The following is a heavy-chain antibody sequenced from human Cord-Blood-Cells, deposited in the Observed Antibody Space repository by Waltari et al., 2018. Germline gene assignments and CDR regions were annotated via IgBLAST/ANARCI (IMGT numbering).Heavy chain of an antibody. Sequence: QVQLQQWGAGLLKPSETLSLTCAVYGGSFSGYYWSWIRQPPGKGLEWIGEINHSGSTNYNPSLKSRVTISVDTSKNQFSLKLSSVTAADTAVYYCARERLGTNYAFDIWGQGTMVNVSS. CDR2: INHSGST. CDR3: ARERLGTNYAFDI. D-gene: IGHD7-27*01. J-gene: IGHJ3*02. V-gene: IGHV4-34*01. CDR1: GGSFSGYY.